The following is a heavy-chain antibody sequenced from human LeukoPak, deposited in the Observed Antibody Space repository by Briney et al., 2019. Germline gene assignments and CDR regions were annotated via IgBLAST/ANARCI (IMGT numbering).Heavy chain of an antibody. J-gene: IGHJ4*02. Sequence: GASVKVSCKVSGYTLTELSIHWVRQAPGKGLEWMGGFHPEDGKTIYAQKFQGRVTMTEDTSTDTAYMELSSLRSEDTAVYFCAAIGILTDYYKAPLPGRDDYWGQGTLVTVSS. CDR3: AAIGILTDYYKAPLPGRDDY. CDR1: GYTLTELS. D-gene: IGHD3-9*01. CDR2: FHPEDGKT. V-gene: IGHV1-24*01.